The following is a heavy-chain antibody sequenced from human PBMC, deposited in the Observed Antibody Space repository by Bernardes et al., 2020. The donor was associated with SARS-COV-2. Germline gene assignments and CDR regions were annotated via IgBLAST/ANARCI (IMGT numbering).Heavy chain of an antibody. CDR1: GFTFSSYW. D-gene: IGHD1-26*01. J-gene: IGHJ4*02. CDR2: INGDGSSI. V-gene: IGHV3-74*01. Sequence: GGSLRLSCAASGFTFSSYWMHWVRLGPGKGPVWVSRINGDGSSINYADSVKGRFTISRDNARNTLYLEMNSLRAKDTAVYYCARGSGNYYFDYWGQGTLVTVSS. CDR3: ARGSGNYYFDY.